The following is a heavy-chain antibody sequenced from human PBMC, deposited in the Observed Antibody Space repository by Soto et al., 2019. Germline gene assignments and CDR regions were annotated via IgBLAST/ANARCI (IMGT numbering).Heavy chain of an antibody. V-gene: IGHV1-3*01. CDR1: GSTFTSYA. D-gene: IGHD4-17*01. J-gene: IGHJ4*02. Sequence: SVKVSCKASGSTFTSYAMHWVRQAPGQRLEWMGLINPGRGSTSYSQKFPGRVTMTRDTSTSTVYMDLSSLSSEDTAVYYCAICAIYGDYENFDYWGQGTLVTVSS. CDR2: INPGRGST. CDR3: AICAIYGDYENFDY.